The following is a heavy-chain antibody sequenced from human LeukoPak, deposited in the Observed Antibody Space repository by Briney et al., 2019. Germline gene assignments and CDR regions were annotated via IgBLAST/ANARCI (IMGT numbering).Heavy chain of an antibody. CDR1: GFTFGSYA. V-gene: IGHV3-23*01. Sequence: SGGSLRLPCAASGFTFGSYAMYWVRQAPGKGLEWVSGISGSGGSTFYADSVKGRFTISRDNSENTVYLQMNSLRADDTAVYYCAKTTAGYSSGRYPGWPVDYWGQGTLVTVPS. CDR2: ISGSGGST. J-gene: IGHJ4*02. CDR3: AKTTAGYSSGRYPGWPVDY. D-gene: IGHD6-19*01.